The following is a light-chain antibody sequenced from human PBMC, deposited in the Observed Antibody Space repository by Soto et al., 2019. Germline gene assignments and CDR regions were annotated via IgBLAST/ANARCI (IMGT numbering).Light chain of an antibody. Sequence: QSALTQPASVSGSPGQSITISCTGTSSDVGGYNYVSWYQQHPDKAPKLMIYDVSNRPSGVSNRFSGSKSGNTASLTISGLQAEDEADYYCSSYTSSSTLLDVFGTGTKVTVL. CDR1: SSDVGGYNY. V-gene: IGLV2-14*01. CDR2: DVS. J-gene: IGLJ1*01. CDR3: SSYTSSSTLLDV.